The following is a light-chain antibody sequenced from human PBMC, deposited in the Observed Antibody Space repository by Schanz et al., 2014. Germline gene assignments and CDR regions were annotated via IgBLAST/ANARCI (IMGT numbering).Light chain of an antibody. CDR2: DVN. J-gene: IGLJ1*01. CDR3: SSYGGNLGV. CDR1: ASDIGSYNY. V-gene: IGLV2-8*01. Sequence: QSALTQPASVSGSPGQSITISCTGTASDIGSYNYVSWYQQHPGKAPKLMIFDVNQRPSGVPDRFSGSKSGNTASLTVSGLQAEDDADYYCSSYGGNLGVFGTGTKLTVL.